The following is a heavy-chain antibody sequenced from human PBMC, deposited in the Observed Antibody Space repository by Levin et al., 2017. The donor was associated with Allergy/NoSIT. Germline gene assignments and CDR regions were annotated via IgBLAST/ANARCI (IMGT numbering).Heavy chain of an antibody. CDR3: AREGVNYGMDV. Sequence: PKASVKVSCKASGGTFSNYAISWVRQAPGQGLEWMGAIISIFDSAKYAQQFQGRVTITEDGSTSTAYMELSSLTSEDTAVYYCAREGVNYGMDVWGQGTTVTVSS. CDR2: IISIFDSA. CDR1: GGTFSNYA. J-gene: IGHJ6*02. V-gene: IGHV1-69*13.